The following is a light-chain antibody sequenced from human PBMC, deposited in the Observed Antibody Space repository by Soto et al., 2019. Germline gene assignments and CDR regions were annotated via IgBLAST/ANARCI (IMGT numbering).Light chain of an antibody. CDR3: QQLHSYPLT. CDR1: QGIGTY. V-gene: IGKV1-9*01. J-gene: IGKJ4*01. CDR2: VAS. Sequence: DIQLTQSPSFLSASVGDRVTITCRASQGIGTYVAWYQQEPGKAPNLLIYVASTLQSGVPSRFSGSGSGTEFTLPISSLQPEDFATYYCQQLHSYPLTFGGGTKVEIK.